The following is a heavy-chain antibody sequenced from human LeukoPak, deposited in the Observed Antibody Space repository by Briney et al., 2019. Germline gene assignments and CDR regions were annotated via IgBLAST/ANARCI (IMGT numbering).Heavy chain of an antibody. V-gene: IGHV1-69*04. D-gene: IGHD2-2*01. Sequence: SVKVSCKASGGTFSSHAISWVRQAPGQGLEWMGRIIPILGIANYAQKFQGRVTITADKSTSTAYMELSSLRSEDTAVYYCARDLRCSSTSRYDYNWFDPWGQGTLVTVSS. CDR1: GGTFSSHA. CDR2: IIPILGIA. J-gene: IGHJ5*02. CDR3: ARDLRCSSTSRYDYNWFDP.